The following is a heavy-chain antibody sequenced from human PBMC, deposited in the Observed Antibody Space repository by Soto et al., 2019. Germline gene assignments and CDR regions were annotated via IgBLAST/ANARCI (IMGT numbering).Heavy chain of an antibody. Sequence: GGSLRLSCAASGFTFSSYEMNWVRQAPGKGLEWVSYISSSGSTIYYADSVKGRFTISRDNAKNSLCLQMNSLRAEDTAVYYCARDSSSLTYNWFDPWGQGTLVTVSS. CDR3: ARDSSSLTYNWFDP. CDR1: GFTFSSYE. J-gene: IGHJ5*02. D-gene: IGHD6-6*01. V-gene: IGHV3-48*03. CDR2: ISSSGSTI.